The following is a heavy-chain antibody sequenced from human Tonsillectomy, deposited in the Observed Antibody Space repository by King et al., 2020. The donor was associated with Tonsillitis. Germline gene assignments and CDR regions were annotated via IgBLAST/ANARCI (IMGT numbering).Heavy chain of an antibody. CDR2: IIPMFGSE. Sequence: VQLVQSGAEVKRPGSSVKVSCKASGGTFSNSAVSWVRQAPGQGLEWMGGIIPMFGSENYSQKFQGRVTITAEESTNTAYMELSSLRPEDTAVYFCATVAGPNAYYFDHWGQGTLVTVSS. CDR3: ATVAGPNAYYFDH. D-gene: IGHD6-19*01. CDR1: GGTFSNSA. J-gene: IGHJ4*02. V-gene: IGHV1-69*01.